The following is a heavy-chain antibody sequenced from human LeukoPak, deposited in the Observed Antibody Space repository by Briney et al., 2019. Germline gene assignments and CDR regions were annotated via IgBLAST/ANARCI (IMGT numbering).Heavy chain of an antibody. V-gene: IGHV1-8*03. Sequence: ASVKVSCKASGYTFTSYDINWVRQATGQGLEWMGWMNPNSGNTGYAQKFQGRVTITRNTSISTAYMELSSLRSEDTAVYYCARARGSSGWSYYYYYMDVWGKGTTVTVSS. CDR2: MNPNSGNT. J-gene: IGHJ6*03. CDR1: GYTFTSYD. D-gene: IGHD2-15*01. CDR3: ARARGSSGWSYYYYYMDV.